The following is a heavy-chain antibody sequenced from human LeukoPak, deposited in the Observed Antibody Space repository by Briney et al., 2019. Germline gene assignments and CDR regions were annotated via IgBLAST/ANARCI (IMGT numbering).Heavy chain of an antibody. CDR3: ARGGMGRSWSADY. CDR2: INHSGST. CDR1: GGSFSGYY. D-gene: IGHD6-13*01. V-gene: IGHV4-34*01. Sequence: PSETLCLTCAVYGGSFSGYYWSWIRQPPGKGLEWIGEINHSGSTNYNPSLKSRVNILVDTSKNQFSLTLSSVTAADTAVYYCARGGMGRSWSADYWGQGTLVTVSS. J-gene: IGHJ4*02.